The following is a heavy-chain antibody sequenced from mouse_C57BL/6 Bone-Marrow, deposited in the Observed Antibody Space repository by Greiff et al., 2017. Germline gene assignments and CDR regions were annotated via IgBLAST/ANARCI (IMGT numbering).Heavy chain of an antibody. V-gene: IGHV5-12*01. D-gene: IGHD1-1*01. Sequence: DVKLVESGGGLVQPGGSLKLSCAASGFTFSDYYMYWVRQTPEKRLEWVAYISNGGGSTYYPDTVKGRFTISRDNAKNTLYLQMSRLKSEDTAMYYCARGGGSSSYWYFDVWGTGTTVTVSS. CDR3: ARGGGSSSYWYFDV. J-gene: IGHJ1*03. CDR1: GFTFSDYY. CDR2: ISNGGGST.